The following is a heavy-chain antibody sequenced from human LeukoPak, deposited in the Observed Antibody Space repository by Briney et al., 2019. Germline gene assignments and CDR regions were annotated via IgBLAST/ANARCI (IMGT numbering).Heavy chain of an antibody. Sequence: GGSLTLSCAASGFTFSTYSMHWVRQAPGKGLEWVAVISYVGSNKYYADSVKGRFTISRDDSKNTLYLQMNSVRVEDTAMYYCARVHSSGWYSIDYWGQRTLVTVSS. V-gene: IGHV3-30-3*01. J-gene: IGHJ4*02. D-gene: IGHD6-19*01. CDR3: ARVHSSGWYSIDY. CDR2: ISYVGSNK. CDR1: GFTFSTYS.